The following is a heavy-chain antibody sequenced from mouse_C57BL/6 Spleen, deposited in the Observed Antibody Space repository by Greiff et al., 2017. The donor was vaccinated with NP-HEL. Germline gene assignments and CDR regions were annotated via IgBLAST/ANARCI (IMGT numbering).Heavy chain of an antibody. V-gene: IGHV3-6*01. CDR1: GYSITSGYY. D-gene: IGHD1-3*01. J-gene: IGHJ2*01. CDR3: ARGDNYRFDY. Sequence: EVKLQESGPGLVKPSQSLSLTCSVTGYSITSGYYWNWIRQFPGNKLEWMGYIISDGSNNSHPSLHNRLSITRDTSKNQFFLKLNSVTTEDTATYYCARGDNYRFDYWGQGTTLTVSS. CDR2: IISDGSN.